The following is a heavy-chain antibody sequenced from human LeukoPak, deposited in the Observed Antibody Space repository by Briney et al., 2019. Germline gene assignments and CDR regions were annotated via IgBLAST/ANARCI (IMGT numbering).Heavy chain of an antibody. CDR3: AKVYCSSTSCPHNLDY. D-gene: IGHD2-2*01. CDR1: GFTFSSYG. Sequence: SGGSLRLSCAASGFTFSSYGMHWVRQAPGKGLEWVAFIRYDGSNKYYADSVKGRFTISRDNSKNTLYLQMNILRAEDTAVYYCAKVYCSSTSCPHNLDYWGQGTLVTVSS. CDR2: IRYDGSNK. J-gene: IGHJ4*02. V-gene: IGHV3-30*02.